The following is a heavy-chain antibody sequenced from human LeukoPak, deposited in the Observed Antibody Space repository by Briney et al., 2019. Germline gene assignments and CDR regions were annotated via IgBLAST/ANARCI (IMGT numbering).Heavy chain of an antibody. CDR3: AASEYYYDSSGYPVPYYYYGMDV. CDR2: IFSYFGSE. CDR1: GGTFSSYA. V-gene: IGHV1-69*13. Sequence: ASVNVSCKASGGTFSSYAISWVRQAPGQGLEWMGGIFSYFGSENYAQKFQGRVTITADESTSTAYMELSSLRSEDTAVYYCAASEYYYDSSGYPVPYYYYGMDVWGQGTTVTVSS. J-gene: IGHJ6*02. D-gene: IGHD3-22*01.